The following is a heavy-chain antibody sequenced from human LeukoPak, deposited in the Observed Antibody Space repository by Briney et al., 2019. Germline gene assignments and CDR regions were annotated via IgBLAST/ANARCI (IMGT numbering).Heavy chain of an antibody. D-gene: IGHD3-10*01. CDR3: ARESFITMVRGVDFDS. Sequence: GGSLRLSCAASGFTFSSHWMSWVRQAPGKGLEWVANIKQDGSEKYYVDSVKGRFTISRDNAKNSLYLQMNSLRAEDTAVYYCARESFITMVRGVDFDSWGQGTLVTVSS. V-gene: IGHV3-7*01. CDR2: IKQDGSEK. CDR1: GFTFSSHW. J-gene: IGHJ4*02.